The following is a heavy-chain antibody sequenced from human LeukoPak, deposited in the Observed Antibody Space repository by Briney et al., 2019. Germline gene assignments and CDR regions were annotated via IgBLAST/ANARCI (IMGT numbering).Heavy chain of an antibody. Sequence: TSETLSLTCTVSRGSISLCYWSWIRQPPGKGLEWIGYIYYTGSTQYNPSVKSRVTISVDTSKNQFSLKLTSVTASDTAVYYCARGGSHNWGFEDWGQGALVTVSS. J-gene: IGHJ4*02. V-gene: IGHV4-59*08. CDR2: IYYTGST. CDR1: RGSISLCY. D-gene: IGHD1-26*01. CDR3: ARGGSHNWGFED.